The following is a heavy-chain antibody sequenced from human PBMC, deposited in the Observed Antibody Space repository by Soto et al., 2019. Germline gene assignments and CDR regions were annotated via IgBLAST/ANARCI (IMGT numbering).Heavy chain of an antibody. D-gene: IGHD4-17*01. Sequence: XLSLTCTVSGGSISSGGYYWSWIRQHPGKGLERIGYIYYSGSTYYNPSLKSRVTISVDTSKNQFSLKLSSVTAADTAVYYCARVGVDYGDYFMIDYWGQGTLVTVSS. CDR2: IYYSGST. CDR3: ARVGVDYGDYFMIDY. CDR1: GGSISSGGYY. V-gene: IGHV4-31*03. J-gene: IGHJ4*02.